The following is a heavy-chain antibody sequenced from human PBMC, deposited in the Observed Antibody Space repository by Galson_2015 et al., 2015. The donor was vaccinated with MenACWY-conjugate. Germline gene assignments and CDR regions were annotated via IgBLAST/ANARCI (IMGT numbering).Heavy chain of an antibody. CDR2: ISSSSSTI. CDR1: GFTFSSYS. V-gene: IGHV3-48*01. Sequence: SLRLSCAASGFTFSSYSVNWVRQAPGKGLEWVVHISSSSSTIYYADSVKGRFTISRDNARNSLYLQMNSLRAEDTAVYYCARAFLSRFDYWGQGILVTVSS. D-gene: IGHD2/OR15-2a*01. J-gene: IGHJ4*02. CDR3: ARAFLSRFDY.